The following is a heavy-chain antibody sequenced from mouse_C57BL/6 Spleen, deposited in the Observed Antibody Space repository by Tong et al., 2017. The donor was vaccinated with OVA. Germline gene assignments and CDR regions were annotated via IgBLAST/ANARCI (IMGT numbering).Heavy chain of an antibody. V-gene: IGHV1-82*01. D-gene: IGHD1-1*01. J-gene: IGHJ4*01. CDR2: IYPGDGDT. CDR1: GYAFSSSW. CDR3: ARGGTTVVEGWDGYAMDY. Sequence: VQLQESGPELVKPGASVKISCKASGYAFSSSWMNWVKQRPGKGLEWIGRIYPGDGDTNYNWKFKGKATLTADKSSSTAYMQLSSLTSEDSAVYFCARGGTTVVEGWDGYAMDYWGQGTSVTVSS.